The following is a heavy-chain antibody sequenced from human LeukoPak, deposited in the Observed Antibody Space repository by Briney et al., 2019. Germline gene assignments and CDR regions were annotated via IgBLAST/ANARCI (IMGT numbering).Heavy chain of an antibody. CDR3: AKLLAVTNSYYFNY. V-gene: IGHV3-23*01. J-gene: IGHJ4*02. D-gene: IGHD6-19*01. CDR2: ISGSGSGGST. CDR1: GFTFSSYA. Sequence: GGSLRLSCEASGFTFSSYAMSWVRQAPGKGLEWVSTISGSGSGGSTYYADSVKGRFTISRDNSKDTLYLQMNSLRDEDTAVYYCAKLLAVTNSYYFNYWGQGTLVTVSS.